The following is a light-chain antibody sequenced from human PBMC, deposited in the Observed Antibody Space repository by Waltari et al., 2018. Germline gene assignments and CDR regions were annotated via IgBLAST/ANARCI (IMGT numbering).Light chain of an antibody. V-gene: IGLV4-69*01. CDR1: SGHSSNV. CDR2: VSSDGSH. J-gene: IGLJ3*02. Sequence: QLVLTQSPSASASLGASVKLTCTLSSGHSSNVIAWHQQRPEKGPRYLMKVSSDGSHSKGDEIPDRFSGSSSGAERYLTISSLQSEDEADYYCQTGGHGTWVFGGGTKLTVL. CDR3: QTGGHGTWV.